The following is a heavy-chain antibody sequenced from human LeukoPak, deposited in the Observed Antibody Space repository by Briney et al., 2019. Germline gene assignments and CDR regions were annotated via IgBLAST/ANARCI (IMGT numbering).Heavy chain of an antibody. CDR1: GGSISSYY. CDR3: ARFRRYCSSTSCYDLGYYYYYMDV. J-gene: IGHJ6*03. V-gene: IGHV4-4*07. Sequence: PSETLSLTCTVSGGSISSYYWSWIRQPAGKGLEWIGRIYTSGSTNYNPSLKSRVTMSVDTSKNQFSLKLSSVTAADTAVYYCARFRRYCSSTSCYDLGYYYYYMDVWGKGTTVTVSS. D-gene: IGHD2-2*01. CDR2: IYTSGST.